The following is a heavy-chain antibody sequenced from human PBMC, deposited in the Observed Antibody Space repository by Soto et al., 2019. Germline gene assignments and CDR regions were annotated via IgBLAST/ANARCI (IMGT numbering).Heavy chain of an antibody. CDR3: ARATFTPNWFDS. V-gene: IGHV4-30-4*01. D-gene: IGHD3-16*01. CDR1: GDSISSPDYY. CDR2: VYYRGSI. Sequence: SETLSLTCTVSGDSISSPDYYWSWIRQAPGKGLELIGYVYYRGSIYYTPSFESRVSISIDTSKNQFSLRLTSVTAADSAVYFCARATFTPNWFDSWGQGSLVTVSS. J-gene: IGHJ5*01.